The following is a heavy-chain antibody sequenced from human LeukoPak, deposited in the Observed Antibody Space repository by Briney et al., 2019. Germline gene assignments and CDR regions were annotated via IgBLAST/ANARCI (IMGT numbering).Heavy chain of an antibody. CDR1: GYTFTSYG. CDR3: ARDTVTTLGYYYYYGMDV. Sequence: ASVTVSFKASGYTFTSYGISWVRQAPGQGLEWMGWISAYNGNTNYAQKLQGRVTMTTDTSTSTAYMELRSLRSDDTAVYYCARDTVTTLGYYYYYGMDVWGQGTTVTVSS. J-gene: IGHJ6*02. V-gene: IGHV1-18*01. CDR2: ISAYNGNT. D-gene: IGHD4-11*01.